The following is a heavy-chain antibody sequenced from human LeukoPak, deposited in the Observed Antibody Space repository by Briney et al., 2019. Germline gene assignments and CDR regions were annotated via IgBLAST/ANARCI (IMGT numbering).Heavy chain of an antibody. CDR2: IYYSGST. D-gene: IGHD6-13*01. CDR3: ARGSSWYDY. Sequence: PSETLSLTCTVSGGSISRSSYYWGWIRQPPGKGLEWIGSIYYSGSTYYNPSLRSRVTISVDTSKNQFSLKLNSVTAADTAVYYCARGSSWYDYWGQGTLVTVSS. J-gene: IGHJ4*02. V-gene: IGHV4-39*07. CDR1: GGSISRSSYY.